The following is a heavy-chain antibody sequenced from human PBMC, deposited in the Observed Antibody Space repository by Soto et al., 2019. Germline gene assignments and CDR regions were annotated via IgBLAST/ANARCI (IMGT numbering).Heavy chain of an antibody. CDR1: GGSISSTNYY. D-gene: IGHD6-13*01. CDR3: AGGNSSSWYWFDP. CDR2: IYYNGNT. Sequence: PSETLSLTCSVSGGSISSTNYYWSWIRQHPGRGLEWIGYIYYNGNTYYNPSLKSRVTISVDTSKNQFSLKLSSVTAADTAVYYCAGGNSSSWYWFDPWGQGTLVTVSS. J-gene: IGHJ5*02. V-gene: IGHV4-31*03.